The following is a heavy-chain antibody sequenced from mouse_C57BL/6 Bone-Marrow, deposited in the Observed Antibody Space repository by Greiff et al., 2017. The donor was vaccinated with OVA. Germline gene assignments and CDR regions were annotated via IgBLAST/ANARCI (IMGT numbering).Heavy chain of an antibody. CDR2: IWTGGGT. V-gene: IGHV2-9-1*01. CDR1: GFSLTSYA. D-gene: IGHD2-2*01. CDR3: ASHGYDVDYYAMDY. Sequence: VQRVESGPGLVAPSQSLSITCTVSGFSLTSYAISWVRQPPGKGLEWLGVIWTGGGTNYNSALKSRLSISKDNSKSQVFLKMNSLQTDDTARYYCASHGYDVDYYAMDYWGQGTSVTVSS. J-gene: IGHJ4*01.